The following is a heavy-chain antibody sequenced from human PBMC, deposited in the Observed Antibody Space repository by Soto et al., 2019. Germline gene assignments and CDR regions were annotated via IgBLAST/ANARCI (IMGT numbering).Heavy chain of an antibody. CDR3: GKERRGSGWSVCNF. J-gene: IGHJ4*02. V-gene: IGHV3-23*01. D-gene: IGHD6-19*01. CDR1: GFPFSHYA. Sequence: GSLRLSCTASGFPFSHYAMNWVRQGPGTRLEWVADISGSGDSARYADSVRGRFTISRDNSRDTLYLQMNSLRVDDTAVYYCGKERRGSGWSVCNFWGQGALVTVSS. CDR2: ISGSGDSA.